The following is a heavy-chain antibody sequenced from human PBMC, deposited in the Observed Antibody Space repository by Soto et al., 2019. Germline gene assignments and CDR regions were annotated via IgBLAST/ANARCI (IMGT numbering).Heavy chain of an antibody. CDR3: ARHLSGYVYFYFEY. CDR2: GYHGGNT. Sequence: QLQLQESGPGLVKPSETQSLTCTVSGGSISSNSYYWAWIRQPPGKGLEWIGSGYHGGNTYYNPFHKRRVTIRVDTSTTQFSLKLNSLTAAYTAVYYCARHLSGYVYFYFEYWGKGILVTVSS. J-gene: IGHJ4*02. CDR1: GGSISSNSYY. D-gene: IGHD5-18*01. V-gene: IGHV4-39*01.